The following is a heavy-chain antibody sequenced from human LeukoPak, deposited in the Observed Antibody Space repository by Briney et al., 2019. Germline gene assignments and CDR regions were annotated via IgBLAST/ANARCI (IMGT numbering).Heavy chain of an antibody. D-gene: IGHD6-13*01. CDR1: GYTLTELS. CDR3: ATESSVAAAGRSAEAYYYYGMDV. V-gene: IGHV1-24*01. Sequence: GASVKVSCKVSGYTLTELSMHWVRQAPGKGLEWMGGFDPEDGETIYAQKFQGRVTMTEDTSTDTAYMELSSLRSEDTAVYYCATESSVAAAGRSAEAYYYYGMDVWGQGTTVTVSS. J-gene: IGHJ6*02. CDR2: FDPEDGET.